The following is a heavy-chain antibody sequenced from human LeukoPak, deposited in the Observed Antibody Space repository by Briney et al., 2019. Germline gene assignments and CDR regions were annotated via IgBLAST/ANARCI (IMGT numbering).Heavy chain of an antibody. CDR1: GSSFSDHY. CDR3: AKGYFGSGSYYFDY. D-gene: IGHD3-10*01. V-gene: IGHV3-72*01. CDR2: TRNKVNSDTT. Sequence: PGGSLRLSCAGSGSSFSDHYIDWVRQAPGKGPEWIGRTRNKVNSDTTEYAASVKGRFSISRDDSKNSLFLQMNSLRAEDTAVYYCAKGYFGSGSYYFDYWGQGTLVTVSS. J-gene: IGHJ4*02.